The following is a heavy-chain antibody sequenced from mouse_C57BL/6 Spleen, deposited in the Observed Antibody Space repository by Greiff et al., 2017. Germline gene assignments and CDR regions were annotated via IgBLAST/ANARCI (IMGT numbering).Heavy chain of an antibody. CDR3: ARSYDGYSPWFAY. CDR1: GYTFTDYY. D-gene: IGHD2-3*01. J-gene: IGHJ3*01. Sequence: VKLVESGAELVRPGASVKLSCKASGYTFTDYYINWVKQRPGQGLEWIARIYPGSGNTYYNEKFKGKATLTAEKSSSTAYMQLSSLTSEDSAVYFCARSYDGYSPWFAYWGQGTLVTVSA. V-gene: IGHV1-76*01. CDR2: IYPGSGNT.